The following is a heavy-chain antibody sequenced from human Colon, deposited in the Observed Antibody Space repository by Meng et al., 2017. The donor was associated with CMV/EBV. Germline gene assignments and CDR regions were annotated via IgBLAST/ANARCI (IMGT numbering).Heavy chain of an antibody. CDR2: ISAENGNT. V-gene: IGHV1-18*01. CDR1: GYTLGIFG. D-gene: IGHD4-17*01. Sequence: ASGYTLGIFGITWVRQAPGQGLEWVGWISAENGNTNYAQKFQGRVTLTTDTSTKTAYMDLRGLRSDDSAVYYCARAGAAVTTHFDFWGRGTLVTVSS. CDR3: ARAGAAVTTHFDF. J-gene: IGHJ4*02.